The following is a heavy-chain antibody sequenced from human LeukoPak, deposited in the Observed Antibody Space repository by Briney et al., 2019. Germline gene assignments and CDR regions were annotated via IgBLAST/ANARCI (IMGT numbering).Heavy chain of an antibody. V-gene: IGHV4-39*07. CDR3: ARSLDGYNIDY. Sequence: SETLSLTCTVSGGSISSSSYYWGWIRQPPGKGLEWIGSIYYSGSTYYNPSLKSRVTISVDTSKNQFSLKLSSVTAADTALYYCARSLDGYNIDYWGQGTLVSVSS. CDR1: GGSISSSSYY. CDR2: IYYSGST. J-gene: IGHJ4*02. D-gene: IGHD5-24*01.